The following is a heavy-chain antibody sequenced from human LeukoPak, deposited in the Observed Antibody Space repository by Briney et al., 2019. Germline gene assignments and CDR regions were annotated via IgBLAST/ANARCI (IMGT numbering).Heavy chain of an antibody. Sequence: GSLRLSCEASGFTFSAYAMTWIRQPPGKGLEWIGYIYYSGTTNYNPSLKSRVIISADTSKNQFSLRLSSVTAADTAVYYCARLSTVRDAFDIWGQGTMVTVSS. CDR2: IYYSGTT. CDR1: GFTFSAYA. J-gene: IGHJ3*02. V-gene: IGHV4-59*08. D-gene: IGHD4-17*01. CDR3: ARLSTVRDAFDI.